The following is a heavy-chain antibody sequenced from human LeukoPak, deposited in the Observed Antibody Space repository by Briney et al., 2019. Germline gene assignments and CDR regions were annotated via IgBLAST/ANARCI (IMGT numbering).Heavy chain of an antibody. V-gene: IGHV3-23*01. J-gene: IGHJ4*02. CDR3: AKGMWDSAYDY. Sequence: GGSLRLSCAASGFTFSNYAMTWVRQAPGKGLEWVSLISASGGSTYYADSVKGRFTISRDNSKNTLYLQMNSLRADDTAVYYCAKGMWDSAYDYWGQGTRVTVSS. D-gene: IGHD1-26*01. CDR1: GFTFSNYA. CDR2: ISASGGST.